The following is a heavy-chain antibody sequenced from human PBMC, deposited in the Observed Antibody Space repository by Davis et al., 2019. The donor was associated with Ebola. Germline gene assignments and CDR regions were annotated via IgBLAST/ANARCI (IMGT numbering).Heavy chain of an antibody. J-gene: IGHJ4*02. CDR2: SRNKANSYTT. CDR1: GFTFSSYS. D-gene: IGHD2-21*01. V-gene: IGHV3-72*01. CDR3: ARSLRTREFDS. Sequence: GESLKISCAASGFTFSSYSMNWVRQTPGKGLEWVARSRNKANSYTTEYAASVKGRFTISRDDSENSLSLQMNSLKTEDTAVYYCARSLRTREFDSWGQGTLVTVSS.